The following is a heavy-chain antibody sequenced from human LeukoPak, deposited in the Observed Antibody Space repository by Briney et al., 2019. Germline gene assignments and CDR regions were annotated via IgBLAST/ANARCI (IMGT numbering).Heavy chain of an antibody. CDR2: IYGAGST. CDR3: ATPRSGYYYFFDY. D-gene: IGHD3-22*01. J-gene: IGHJ4*02. Sequence: PGGSLRLSCAASGFTVSTNYMSWVRQAPGKGLEWVSVIYGAGSTYYADSVKGRFTISRDNSKNTLYLQMNSLRAEDTAAYYCATPRSGYYYFFDYWGQGTLVTVSS. V-gene: IGHV3-66*01. CDR1: GFTVSTNY.